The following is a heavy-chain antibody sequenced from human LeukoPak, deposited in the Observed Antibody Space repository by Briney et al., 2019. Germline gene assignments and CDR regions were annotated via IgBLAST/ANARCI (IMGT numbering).Heavy chain of an antibody. Sequence: GGSLRLSCSASGFPFSSYAMHWVRQAPGKGLEYVSAISSNGGTTYYAGSLKGRFTISRDNSKNTLFLQMSSLRAEDTAVYYCARERGWGAPYLYGVDVWGQGTTVTVSS. CDR3: ARERGWGAPYLYGVDV. V-gene: IGHV3-64D*09. CDR2: ISSNGGTT. D-gene: IGHD3-16*01. J-gene: IGHJ6*02. CDR1: GFPFSSYA.